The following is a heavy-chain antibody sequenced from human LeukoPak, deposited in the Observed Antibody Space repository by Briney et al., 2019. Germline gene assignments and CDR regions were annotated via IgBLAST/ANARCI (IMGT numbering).Heavy chain of an antibody. J-gene: IGHJ4*02. CDR2: ISYDGSNK. V-gene: IGHV3-30*18. CDR1: GFTFSSYG. D-gene: IGHD2-15*01. Sequence: TGRSLRLSCAASGFTFSSYGMHWVRQAPGKGLEWVAVISYDGSNKYYADSVKGRFTIPRDNSKNTLYLQMNSLRAEDTAVYYCAKARGSIDYWGQGTLVTVSS. CDR3: AKARGSIDY.